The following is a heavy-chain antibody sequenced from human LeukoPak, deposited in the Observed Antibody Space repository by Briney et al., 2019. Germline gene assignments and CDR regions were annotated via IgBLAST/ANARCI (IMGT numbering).Heavy chain of an antibody. Sequence: ASEKVSCKPSGYTFTSHGITWVRQAPGQGLEWVGWINANNGHINYVQNLQGRATMTTDTSTSTAYMELRSLRPDDTAVYYCARGEYNYFDYWGQGTLVTVSS. D-gene: IGHD2/OR15-2a*01. CDR3: ARGEYNYFDY. CDR1: GYTFTSHG. V-gene: IGHV1-18*01. J-gene: IGHJ4*02. CDR2: INANNGHI.